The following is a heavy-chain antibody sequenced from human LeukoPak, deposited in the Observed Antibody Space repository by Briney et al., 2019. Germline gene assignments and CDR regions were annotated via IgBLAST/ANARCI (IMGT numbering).Heavy chain of an antibody. CDR3: ASGTKYYFDY. J-gene: IGHJ4*02. Sequence: PGGSLRLSCVASGFTFTGHSMHWVRQAPEKGLEFVSAISSNGGGTYYADSVKGRFTISRDNSKNTLSLQMDSLRPEDMAVYYCASGTKYYFDYWGQGTLVTVSS. CDR2: ISSNGGGT. CDR1: GFTFTGHS. D-gene: IGHD2-8*01. V-gene: IGHV3-64*02.